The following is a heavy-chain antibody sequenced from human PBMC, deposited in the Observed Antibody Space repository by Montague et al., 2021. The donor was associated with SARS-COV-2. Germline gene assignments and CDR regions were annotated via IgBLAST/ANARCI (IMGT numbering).Heavy chain of an antibody. J-gene: IGHJ4*02. Sequence: SLRLSCAASGFTFSSYSMNWVRQAPGKGLEWVSSISSSSSYIYYADSVKGRFTISRDNAKNSLYLQMNSLRAEDTAVYYCARNLGSGWAFFDYWGQGTLVNVSS. CDR3: ARNLGSGWAFFDY. D-gene: IGHD6-19*01. CDR1: GFTFSSYS. CDR2: ISSSSSYI. V-gene: IGHV3-21*01.